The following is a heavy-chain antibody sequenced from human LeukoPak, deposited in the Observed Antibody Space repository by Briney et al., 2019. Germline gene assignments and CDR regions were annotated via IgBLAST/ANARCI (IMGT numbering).Heavy chain of an antibody. CDR2: INHSGST. CDR1: GGSFSGYY. CDR3: ARVFSHSYFDY. Sequence: SETLSLTCAVYGGSFSGYYWSWIRQPPGKGLEWIGEINHSGSTNYNPSLKSRVTISVDTSKSQFSLKLSSVTAADTAVYYCARVFSHSYFDYWGQGTLVTVSS. V-gene: IGHV4-34*01. D-gene: IGHD3-9*01. J-gene: IGHJ4*02.